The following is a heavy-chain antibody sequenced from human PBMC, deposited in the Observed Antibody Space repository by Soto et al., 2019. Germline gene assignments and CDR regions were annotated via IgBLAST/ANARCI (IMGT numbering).Heavy chain of an antibody. V-gene: IGHV1-69*06. CDR1: GSRFSNYV. CDR2: IIPIFNPT. J-gene: IGHJ4*02. Sequence: SVKVSCKVSGSRFSNYVISWVRQAPGHGLEWLGRIIPIFNPTKYAQSFQGRVTITADKSTSTASLELSSLRSDDTAVYYCAREGRGKKAGYNGLVSLGDWGQGTLVTVSS. CDR3: AREGRGKKAGYNGLVSLGD. D-gene: IGHD2-2*02.